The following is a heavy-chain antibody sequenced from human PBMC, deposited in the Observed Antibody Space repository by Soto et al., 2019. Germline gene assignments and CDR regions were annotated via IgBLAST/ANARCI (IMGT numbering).Heavy chain of an antibody. D-gene: IGHD3-10*01. Sequence: QVQLQESGPGLVKPSETLSLTCTVSGDSINYYYWSWIQQAPGKGLEWIGYVYYDGSTKYNPSLESRVTMSIDTSKNQFSLKLSAVIAADTAVYYCVSYDRQSGRYSLDYWGQGTLVTVSS. CDR2: VYYDGST. CDR3: VSYDRQSGRYSLDY. V-gene: IGHV4-59*01. CDR1: GDSINYYY. J-gene: IGHJ4*02.